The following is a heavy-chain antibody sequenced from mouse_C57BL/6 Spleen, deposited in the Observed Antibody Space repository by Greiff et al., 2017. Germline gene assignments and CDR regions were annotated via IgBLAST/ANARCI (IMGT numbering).Heavy chain of an antibody. Sequence: VQLQQSGAELMKPGASVKLSCKASGYTFTGYWIEWVKQRPGHGLEWIGEIFPGSGSTNYNAKIKGKATFTADTSSNTAYMHLNSLATEDSAIYYCASEGGDYWGQGTTLTVSS. V-gene: IGHV1-9*01. CDR2: IFPGSGST. J-gene: IGHJ2*01. CDR1: GYTFTGYW. CDR3: ASEGGDY.